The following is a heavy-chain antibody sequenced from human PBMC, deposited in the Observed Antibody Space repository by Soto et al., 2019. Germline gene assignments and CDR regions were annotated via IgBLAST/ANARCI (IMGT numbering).Heavy chain of an antibody. D-gene: IGHD6-13*01. CDR2: INHSGST. CDR3: ARGYFRVHLAATSGDCWFDP. V-gene: IGHV4-34*01. Sequence: PSETLSLTGAVYGGSLSGYYWSWVRQPPGKGLEWMGEINHSGSTSYNPSLKSLVSRSVDTSKNQVSLKLSSVTAADTDVYYSARGYFRVHLAATSGDCWFDPWGQGTLVTVSS. CDR1: GGSLSGYY. J-gene: IGHJ5*02.